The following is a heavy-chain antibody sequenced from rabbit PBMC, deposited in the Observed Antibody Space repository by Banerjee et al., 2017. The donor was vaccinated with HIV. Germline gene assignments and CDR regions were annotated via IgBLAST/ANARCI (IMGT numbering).Heavy chain of an antibody. Sequence: EESGGGLVKPGAPLTLSCQASGFSLSGGQNMCWVRQAPGKGLEWIACIDTGDGDTYYASWAKGRFTISKTSSTTVTLHMTSLTVADTATYFCVRDRDDGYTGYPYVIPFNLWGPGTLVTVS. J-gene: IGHJ4*01. CDR3: VRDRDDGYTGYPYVIPFNL. V-gene: IGHV1S40*01. D-gene: IGHD6-1*01. CDR1: GFSLSGGQN. CDR2: IDTGDGDT.